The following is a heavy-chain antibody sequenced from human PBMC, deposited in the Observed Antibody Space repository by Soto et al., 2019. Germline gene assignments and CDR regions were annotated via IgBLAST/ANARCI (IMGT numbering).Heavy chain of an antibody. D-gene: IGHD5-18*01. CDR2: ISYDGSSE. CDR1: GFTFSRKS. V-gene: IGHV3-30-3*01. Sequence: XGSLRLSFEASGFTFSRKSMHWVRQAPGKGLEWVALISYDGSSEYYGDSVKGRFTISRDNPKNTLFLQMNSLRREDTAVYHCARSDTANYYYYYPMDVWGQGTTVTVSS. J-gene: IGHJ6*02. CDR3: ARSDTANYYYYYPMDV.